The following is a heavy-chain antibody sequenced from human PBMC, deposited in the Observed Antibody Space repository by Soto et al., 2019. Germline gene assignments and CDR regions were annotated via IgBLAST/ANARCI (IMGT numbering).Heavy chain of an antibody. J-gene: IGHJ5*02. Sequence: SGPTLVKPTQTLTLTCTFSGFSLSTSGVGVGWIRQPPGKALEWLALICWDDDKGYSRSLKRRVTITKDTSKNQMVLTMTNMDPVDTATYYCAHRRVQQLVADYNWFYPWGQGTLVNVSS. CDR3: AHRRVQQLVADYNWFYP. V-gene: IGHV2-5*02. CDR2: ICWDDDK. D-gene: IGHD6-6*01. CDR1: GFSLSTSGVG.